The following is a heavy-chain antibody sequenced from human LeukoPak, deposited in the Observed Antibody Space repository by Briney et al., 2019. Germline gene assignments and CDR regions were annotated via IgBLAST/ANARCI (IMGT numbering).Heavy chain of an antibody. V-gene: IGHV3-30*02. CDR1: GFNFNIFI. Sequence: QPGGSLRLSCATSGFNFNIFIMHWVRQRPGKGLEWLTFLRAGGPYGTEKFYADSVKGRFTISTDNSENTLFLQINSLRPEDTAVYYCVKETRDLGQGGFEIWGQGTTVTVS. CDR2: LRAGGPYGTEK. D-gene: IGHD4-11*01. CDR3: VKETRDLGQGGFEI. J-gene: IGHJ3*02.